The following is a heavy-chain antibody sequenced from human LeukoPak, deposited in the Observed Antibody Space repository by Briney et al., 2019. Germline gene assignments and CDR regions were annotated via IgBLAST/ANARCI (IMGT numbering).Heavy chain of an antibody. CDR1: GFTFSSYG. J-gene: IGHJ4*02. Sequence: GRSLRLSCAASGFTFSSYGMHWVRQAPGKGLEWVAVIWYDGSNKYYADSVKGRFTISRDNSKNTLYLQMNSLRAEDTAVFYCAPYDLAGWGQGTLVTVSS. D-gene: IGHD6-19*01. CDR2: IWYDGSNK. CDR3: APYDLAG. V-gene: IGHV3-33*01.